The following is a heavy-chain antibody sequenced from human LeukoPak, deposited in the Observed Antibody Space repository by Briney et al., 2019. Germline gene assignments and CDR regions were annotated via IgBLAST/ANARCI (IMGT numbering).Heavy chain of an antibody. D-gene: IGHD3-22*01. CDR3: GRDPLHITMIGRAFDI. V-gene: IGHV4-38-2*02. Sequence: SETLSLTCTVSGYSISSGYYWGWIRQPPGKGLEWIGNIFYSGSTYCSPSLKSRVTISLDTSRNQFSLKLTSVTAADTAVYYCGRDPLHITMIGRAFDIWGQGTMVTVSS. CDR1: GYSISSGYY. J-gene: IGHJ3*02. CDR2: IFYSGST.